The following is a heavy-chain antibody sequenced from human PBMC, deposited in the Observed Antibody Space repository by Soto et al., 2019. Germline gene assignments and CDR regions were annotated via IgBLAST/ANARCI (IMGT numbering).Heavy chain of an antibody. Sequence: QVQLVQSGAEVKKPGASVTVSCTASGYTYFSYGISWVRQAPGQGLEWLGWIRAFNAKTNYAPQFQARGTLTTDAATSTAYMELRGRRSDDTAVYFCARDAIAGAGAFDYWGQGALVIVSS. D-gene: IGHD6-19*01. CDR3: ARDAIAGAGAFDY. V-gene: IGHV1-18*04. CDR1: GYTYFSYG. J-gene: IGHJ4*02. CDR2: IRAFNAKT.